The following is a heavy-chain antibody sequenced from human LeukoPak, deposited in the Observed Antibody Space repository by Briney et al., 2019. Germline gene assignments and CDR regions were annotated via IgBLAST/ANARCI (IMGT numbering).Heavy chain of an antibody. V-gene: IGHV5-51*01. J-gene: IGHJ4*02. CDR1: GYSFTTYW. CDR3: ARLGFGEFTLNY. Sequence: GESLKISCKASGYSFTTYWIGWVRQVPGKGLEWVGIIYPADSTAKYSPSFQGQVTISADKSISTAYLQWSSLKASDTAMYYCARLGFGEFTLNYWGQGTLVTVSS. CDR2: IYPADSTA. D-gene: IGHD3-10*01.